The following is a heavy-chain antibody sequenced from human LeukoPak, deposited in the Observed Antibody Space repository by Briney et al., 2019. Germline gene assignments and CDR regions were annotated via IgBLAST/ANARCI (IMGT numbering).Heavy chain of an antibody. CDR2: IYSGGST. Sequence: GGSLRLSCVASGFTVSSNYMSWVRQAPGKGLEWVSVIYSGGSTYYADSVKGRFAISRDNSKNTLYLQMNSLRAEDTAVYYCASGSGSYRTPYYYMDVWGTGTTVTVSS. V-gene: IGHV3-53*01. D-gene: IGHD3-10*01. J-gene: IGHJ6*03. CDR3: ASGSGSYRTPYYYMDV. CDR1: GFTVSSNY.